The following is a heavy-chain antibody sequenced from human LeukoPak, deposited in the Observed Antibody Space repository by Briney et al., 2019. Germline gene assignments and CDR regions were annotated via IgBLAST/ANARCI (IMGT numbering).Heavy chain of an antibody. Sequence: GGSLRLSCAASGFTFDDYAMHWVRQPPGKGLEWVSGISWNSGNIGYADSVKGRFTISRDNSKNTLYLQMNSLRAEDTAVYYCVRDDDRPDNGLDYWGQGTLVTVSS. V-gene: IGHV3-9*01. CDR1: GFTFDDYA. J-gene: IGHJ4*02. CDR2: ISWNSGNI. CDR3: VRDDDRPDNGLDY. D-gene: IGHD3-22*01.